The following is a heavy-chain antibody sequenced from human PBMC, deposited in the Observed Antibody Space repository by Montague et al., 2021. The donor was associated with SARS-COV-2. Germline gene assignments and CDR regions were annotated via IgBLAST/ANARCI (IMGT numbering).Heavy chain of an antibody. J-gene: IGHJ5*01. V-gene: IGHV4-4*07. D-gene: IGHD2-2*01. CDR2: IFVGAST. CDR3: ARGMAPEGRWFDS. CDR1: GGSISGYY. Sequence: SETLSLTCSVSGGSISGYYWSWVRQAAGKRLEWIGRIFVGASTDYNPSLMSRFSLSGDKSKNQFSLKVTSVTAADTAIYYCARGMAPEGRWFDSWGHGMLVTVSP.